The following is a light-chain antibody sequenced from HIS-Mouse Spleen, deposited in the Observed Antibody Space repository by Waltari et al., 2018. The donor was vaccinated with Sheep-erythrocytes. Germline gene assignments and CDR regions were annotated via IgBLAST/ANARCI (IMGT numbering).Light chain of an antibody. CDR3: AAWDDSLNGVV. V-gene: IGLV1-44*01. CDR2: SNN. J-gene: IGLJ2*01. Sequence: QSVLTPPPSASGTPGQRVTLSCSGRSSNIGSNTVHWYQQLPGTAPKRLIYSNNQRPSGVPDRFSGSKSGTSASLAISGLQSEDEADYYCAAWDDSLNGVVFGGGTKLTVL. CDR1: SSNIGSNT.